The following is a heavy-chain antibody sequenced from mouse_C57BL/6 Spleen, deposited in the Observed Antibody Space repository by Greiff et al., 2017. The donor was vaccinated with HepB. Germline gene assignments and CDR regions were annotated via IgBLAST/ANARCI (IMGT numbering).Heavy chain of an antibody. V-gene: IGHV1-61*01. D-gene: IGHD2-4*01. Sequence: QVQLQQPGAELVRPGSSVKLSCKASGYTFTSYWMDWVKQRPGQGLEWIGNIYPSDSETHYNQKFKDKATLTVDKSSSTAYMQLSILTSEDSAVYYCARLGLRYVVWGTGTTVTVSS. CDR1: GYTFTSYW. J-gene: IGHJ1*03. CDR3: ARLGLRYVV. CDR2: IYPSDSET.